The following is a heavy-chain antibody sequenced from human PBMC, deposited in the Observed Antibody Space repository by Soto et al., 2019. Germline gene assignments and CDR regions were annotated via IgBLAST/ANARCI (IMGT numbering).Heavy chain of an antibody. CDR1: GGTFSNSA. J-gene: IGHJ6*02. Sequence: QVQLEQSGAEVKKPGSSVKVSCKASGGTFSNSAISWVRQAPGQGLEWMGGIMPIFRTPDYAQKFQGRVNXTXDXPTSTVYMELSGLRSDDTAVYYCARDKDRLQLGGNYYYILDVWGQGTTVTVSS. CDR3: ARDKDRLQLGGNYYYILDV. V-gene: IGHV1-69*05. CDR2: IMPIFRTP. D-gene: IGHD5-12*01.